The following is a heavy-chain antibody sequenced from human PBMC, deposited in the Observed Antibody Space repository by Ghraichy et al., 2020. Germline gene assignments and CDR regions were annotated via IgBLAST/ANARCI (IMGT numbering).Heavy chain of an antibody. J-gene: IGHJ6*02. CDR3: ARAVPRYSYGSHYYHAMDV. D-gene: IGHD5-18*01. Sequence: SETLSLTCGVHGGSLSGYYWSWIRQPPGKGLEWIGEINHSGSTDYNPSLKSRVTILVDTSKNHFSLKLSSVTAADTAVYYCARAVPRYSYGSHYYHAMDVWGQGTPVTVSS. V-gene: IGHV4-34*01. CDR2: INHSGST. CDR1: GGSLSGYY.